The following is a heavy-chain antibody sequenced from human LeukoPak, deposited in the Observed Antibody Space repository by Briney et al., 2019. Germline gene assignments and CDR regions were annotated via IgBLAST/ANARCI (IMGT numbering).Heavy chain of an antibody. J-gene: IGHJ4*02. V-gene: IGHV4-30-2*01. CDR3: AACIVGATNFDY. Sequence: PSETLSLTCAVSGGSISSGGYSWSWIRQPPGKGLEWIGYIYHSGSTYYNPSLKSRVTISVDRSKNQFSLKLSSVTAADTAVYYCAACIVGATNFDYWGQGTLVTVPS. D-gene: IGHD1-26*01. CDR2: IYHSGST. CDR1: GGSISSGGYS.